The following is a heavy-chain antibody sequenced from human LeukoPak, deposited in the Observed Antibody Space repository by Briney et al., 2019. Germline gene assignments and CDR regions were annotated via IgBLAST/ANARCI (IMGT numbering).Heavy chain of an antibody. CDR3: ARPRINSNMPQHLDY. CDR1: GFIFSSYG. D-gene: IGHD2-15*01. Sequence: GGSLRLSCAASGFIFSSYGMHWVRQAPGRGLAWVALISFDGSNKYYADSVKGRFTISRDNSKNTLYLQMNSLRVEDTAVYYCARPRINSNMPQHLDYWGQGTLVTVSS. CDR2: ISFDGSNK. J-gene: IGHJ4*02. V-gene: IGHV3-30*03.